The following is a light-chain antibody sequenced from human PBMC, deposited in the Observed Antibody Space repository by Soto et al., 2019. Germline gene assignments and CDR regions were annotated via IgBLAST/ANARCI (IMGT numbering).Light chain of an antibody. CDR3: QQYSDLPMT. J-gene: IGKJ5*01. Sequence: DIQMTQSPSSLSASVGDRVTITCRASQSISTYLNWYQQKAGLAPKLLIYAASSLQSGVPSRFSGSASGTDFTLTISRLEPEDFAVYFCQQYSDLPMTFGQGTRLEI. CDR1: QSISTY. CDR2: AAS. V-gene: IGKV1-39*01.